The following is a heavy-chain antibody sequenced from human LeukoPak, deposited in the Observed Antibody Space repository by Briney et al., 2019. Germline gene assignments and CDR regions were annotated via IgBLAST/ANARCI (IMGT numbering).Heavy chain of an antibody. Sequence: SETLSLTCTVSGGSISSYYWSWIRQPPGKGLEWIGYIYYSGSTNYNPSLKSRVTISVDTSKNQFSLKLSSVTAADTAVYYCARDLSWVGIAVAGTDNWFDPWGQGTLVTVSS. CDR3: ARDLSWVGIAVAGTDNWFDP. J-gene: IGHJ5*02. D-gene: IGHD6-19*01. CDR2: IYYSGST. CDR1: GGSISSYY. V-gene: IGHV4-59*12.